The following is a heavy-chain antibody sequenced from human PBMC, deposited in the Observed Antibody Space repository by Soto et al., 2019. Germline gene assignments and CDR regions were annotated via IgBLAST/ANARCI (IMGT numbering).Heavy chain of an antibody. Sequence: HVALKESGPVLVKPTETPTLTCTVSGFSLSNGKVGVSWIRQPPGKALEWLAHIFSNDEKSYRTSLKSSLTISEDTSKSQVVLTMTNVDPVDTATYYCARILFGRSVAGGYFYMDVWGKGTTVTVSS. J-gene: IGHJ6*03. CDR2: IFSNDEK. CDR3: ARILFGRSVAGGYFYMDV. V-gene: IGHV2-26*01. D-gene: IGHD6-19*01. CDR1: GFSLSNGKVG.